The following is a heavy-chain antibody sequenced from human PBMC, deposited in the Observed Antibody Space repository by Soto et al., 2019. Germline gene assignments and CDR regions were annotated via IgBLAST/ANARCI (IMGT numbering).Heavy chain of an antibody. D-gene: IGHD7-27*01. V-gene: IGHV4-59*11. J-gene: IGHJ4*02. CDR3: ARANWYSEY. CDR1: GGSISNHY. Sequence: ETLSLTCTVSGGSISNHYWSWIRQPPGKGLEWIGYIYYNGNTNNNPSHKKQVTMTVETSKNQISLKMNTGTATDTAVYYCARANWYSEYWGQGTLVTVSS. CDR2: IYYNGNT.